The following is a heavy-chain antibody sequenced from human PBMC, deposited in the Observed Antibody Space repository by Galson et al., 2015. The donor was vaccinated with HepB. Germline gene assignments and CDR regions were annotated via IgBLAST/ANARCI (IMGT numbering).Heavy chain of an antibody. CDR2: IIAVFGTT. Sequence: SCKAAGRFFSAYGISWVRQAPGQGLEWMGGIIAVFGTTHHAQKFQGRVTITADKSTSTVYMELSTLRSEDTTVYYCARDGPYYGYYFDYWGQGTLVTVSS. CDR1: GRFFSAYG. D-gene: IGHD3-10*01. V-gene: IGHV1-69*06. CDR3: ARDGPYYGYYFDY. J-gene: IGHJ4*02.